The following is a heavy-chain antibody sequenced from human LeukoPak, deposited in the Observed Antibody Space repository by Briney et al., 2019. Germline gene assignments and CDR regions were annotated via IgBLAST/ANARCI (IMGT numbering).Heavy chain of an antibody. CDR1: GFTFSSYA. CDR2: ITSSGDST. CDR3: VKEHFGFAFDY. V-gene: IGHV3-23*01. D-gene: IGHD3-10*01. Sequence: PGGSLRLSCAASGFTFSSYAMSWVRQAPGKGLEWVSDITSSGDSTYYADSVKGRFTISRDNPKNTLYLQMSSLRAEDTAIYYCVKEHFGFAFDYWGQGTVVTVSS. J-gene: IGHJ4*02.